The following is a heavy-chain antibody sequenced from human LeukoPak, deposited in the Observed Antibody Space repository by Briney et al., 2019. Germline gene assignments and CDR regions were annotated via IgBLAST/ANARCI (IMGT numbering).Heavy chain of an antibody. CDR1: GFTFSDYY. CDR3: ARSELTDSLDY. Sequence: GGFLRLSCAASGFTFSDYYMSWIRQAPGKGLEWVSYISSSGSTIYYADSVKGRFTISRDNAKNSLYLQMNSLRAEDTAVYYCARSELTDSLDYWGQGTLVTVSS. V-gene: IGHV3-11*01. D-gene: IGHD3-22*01. CDR2: ISSSGSTI. J-gene: IGHJ4*02.